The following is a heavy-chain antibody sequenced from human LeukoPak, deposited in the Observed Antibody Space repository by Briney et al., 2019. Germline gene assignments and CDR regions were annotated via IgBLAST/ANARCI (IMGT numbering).Heavy chain of an antibody. D-gene: IGHD2-2*02. CDR3: ATRADCRSTSCYTTAEYFQH. CDR2: ISGSGGST. Sequence: GGSLRLSCAASGFTFSSYAMSWVRQAPGKGLEWVSAISGSGGSTYYADSVKGRFTISRDNSKNTLYLQMNSLRAEDTAVYNCATRADCRSTSCYTTAEYFQHWGQGTLVTVSS. J-gene: IGHJ1*01. V-gene: IGHV3-23*01. CDR1: GFTFSSYA.